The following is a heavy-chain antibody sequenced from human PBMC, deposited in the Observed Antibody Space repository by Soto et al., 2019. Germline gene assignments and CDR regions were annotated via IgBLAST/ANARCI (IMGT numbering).Heavy chain of an antibody. CDR3: ARGPDPRIAEDWFDP. CDR1: GGSFSGYY. J-gene: IGHJ5*02. Sequence: PSATLSITCAVYGGSFSGYYWSWIRQPPGKGLEWIGEINHSGSTNYNPSLKSRVTISVDTSKNQFSLKLSSVTAADTAVYYCARGPDPRIAEDWFDPWGQGTLVTVSS. CDR2: INHSGST. V-gene: IGHV4-34*01. D-gene: IGHD6-13*01.